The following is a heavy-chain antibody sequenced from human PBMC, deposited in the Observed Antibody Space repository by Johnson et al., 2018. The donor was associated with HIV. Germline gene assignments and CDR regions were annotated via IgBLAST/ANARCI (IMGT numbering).Heavy chain of an antibody. CDR2: IRYDGSNK. CDR1: GFTFSSYG. Sequence: VQLVESGGGVVQPGRSLRLSCAASGFTFSSYGMHWVRQAPGKGLEWVAFIRYDGSNKYYADSVKGRFTISRDNSKNTLYLQMNSLRAEDTAVYYCARDLAYNSRWTGAFDIWGQGTMVTVSS. J-gene: IGHJ3*02. D-gene: IGHD6-13*01. CDR3: ARDLAYNSRWTGAFDI. V-gene: IGHV3-30*02.